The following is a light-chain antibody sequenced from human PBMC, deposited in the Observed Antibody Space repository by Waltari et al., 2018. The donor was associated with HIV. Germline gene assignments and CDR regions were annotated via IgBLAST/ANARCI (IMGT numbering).Light chain of an antibody. CDR3: QSYDSSLFWV. Sequence: QSVLTQPPSLSGAPGQRVTISCIGTSSNIGADYDVHWYRQVSGAAPKPLIYRTDARPSGVPDRFFGSRSGASASLVINGLQTDDEADYYCQSYDSSLFWVFGGGTKLTVL. CDR1: SSNIGADYD. V-gene: IGLV1-40*01. J-gene: IGLJ2*01. CDR2: RTD.